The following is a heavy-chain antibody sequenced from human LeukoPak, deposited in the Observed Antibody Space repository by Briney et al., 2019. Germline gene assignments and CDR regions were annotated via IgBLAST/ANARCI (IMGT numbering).Heavy chain of an antibody. CDR1: GGSFSGYY. CDR3: ARVGYCSSTSCSHFDY. V-gene: IGHV4-34*01. D-gene: IGHD2-2*01. CDR2: INHSGST. J-gene: IGHJ4*02. Sequence: SETLSLTCAVYGGSFSGYYWSWICQPPGKGLEWIGEINHSGSTNYNPSLKSRVTISVDTSKNQFSLKLSSVTAADTAVYYCARVGYCSSTSCSHFDYWGQGTLVTVSS.